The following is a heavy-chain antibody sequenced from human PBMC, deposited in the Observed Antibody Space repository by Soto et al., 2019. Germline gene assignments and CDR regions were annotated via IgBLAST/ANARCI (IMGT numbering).Heavy chain of an antibody. D-gene: IGHD2-2*01. J-gene: IGHJ5*02. V-gene: IGHV2-5*01. CDR3: AHRRGIVVVPAAKDTNWFDP. CDR2: IYWNDDK. CDR1: GFSLSTSLVF. Sequence: SGPTLVHPTQTLTLTCTFSGFSLSTSLVFVGWILPPPGKALACLALIYWNDDKRYSPSLKSRLTITKDTSKNQVVLTMTNMDPVDTATYYCAHRRGIVVVPAAKDTNWFDPWGQGTLVTVSS.